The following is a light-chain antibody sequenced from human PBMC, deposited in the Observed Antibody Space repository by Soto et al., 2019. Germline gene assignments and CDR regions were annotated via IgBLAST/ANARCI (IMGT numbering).Light chain of an antibody. CDR2: EVS. Sequence: QSAPTQPAALSGSPGQSIPIARTGTSSDVGGYNYVSWYQQHAGKAPKLMIYEVSNRPSGVSNRFSGSKSGNTASLTISGLQAEDEADYYCSSYTSSSTLYVFGTGTKVTVL. J-gene: IGLJ1*01. CDR1: SSDVGGYNY. CDR3: SSYTSSSTLYV. V-gene: IGLV2-14*01.